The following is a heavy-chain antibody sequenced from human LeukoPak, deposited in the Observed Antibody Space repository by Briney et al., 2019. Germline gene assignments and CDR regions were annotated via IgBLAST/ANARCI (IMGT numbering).Heavy chain of an antibody. CDR3: TRGGIVATIGYGMDV. V-gene: IGHV3-49*04. CDR2: IRNAAFRGTT. Sequence: GGSLRLSCTGSECTFRDHALSWVRQAPGKGLEGVGLIRNAAFRGTTEYAASVECRFSISRDNSKSIAYLQMNSLQTEDTAVYYCTRGGIVATIGYGMDVWGQGTTVTVSS. J-gene: IGHJ6*02. D-gene: IGHD5-12*01. CDR1: ECTFRDHA.